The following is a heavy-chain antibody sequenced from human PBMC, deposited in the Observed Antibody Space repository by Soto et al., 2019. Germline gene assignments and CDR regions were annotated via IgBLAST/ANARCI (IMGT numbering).Heavy chain of an antibody. CDR1: GFTFSSYE. D-gene: IGHD5-18*01. CDR3: ARDSRGYSYGATYYYYGMDV. J-gene: IGHJ6*02. CDR2: ISSSGSTI. Sequence: EVQLVESGGGLVQPGGSLRLSCAASGFTFSSYEMNWVRQAPGKGLEWVSYISSSGSTIYYADSVKGRFTISRDNANNSLYLQMNSLRAEDTAVYYCARDSRGYSYGATYYYYGMDVWGQGTTVTVSS. V-gene: IGHV3-48*03.